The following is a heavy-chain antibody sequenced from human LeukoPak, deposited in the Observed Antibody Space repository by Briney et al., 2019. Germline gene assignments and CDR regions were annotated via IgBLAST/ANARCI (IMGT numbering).Heavy chain of an antibody. CDR2: ISSGSNYI. D-gene: IGHD3-9*01. J-gene: IGHJ4*02. Sequence: GGSLRLSCAASGFTFSTSSMNWVRQAPGKGLEWISFISSGSNYIYYADSVKGRFTISRDNAKNSVFLRMNSLRVEDTAMYYCAGGTGFIIKDWGQGTLVTVSS. V-gene: IGHV3-21*04. CDR3: AGGTGFIIKD. CDR1: GFTFSTSS.